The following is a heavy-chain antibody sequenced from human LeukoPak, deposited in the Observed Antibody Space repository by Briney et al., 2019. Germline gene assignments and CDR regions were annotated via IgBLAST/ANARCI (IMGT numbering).Heavy chain of an antibody. CDR1: GFTFSTYW. CDR2: INSDGSST. CDR3: AKRSSPDAFDI. Sequence: GGSLRLSCAAPGFTFSTYWMHWVRQAPGKGLVWVSRINSDGSSTSYADSVKGRFTISRDNAKNTLYLQMNSLRAEDTAVYYCAKRSSPDAFDIWGQGTMVTVSS. D-gene: IGHD4-17*01. V-gene: IGHV3-74*01. J-gene: IGHJ3*02.